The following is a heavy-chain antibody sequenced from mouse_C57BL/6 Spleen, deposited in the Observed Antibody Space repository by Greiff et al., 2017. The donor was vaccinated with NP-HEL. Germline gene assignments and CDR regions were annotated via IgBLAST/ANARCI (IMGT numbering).Heavy chain of an antibody. CDR2: IYPGDGDT. J-gene: IGHJ1*03. D-gene: IGHD2-12*01. CDR3: ARKDYSYWYFDV. CDR1: GYAFSSYW. Sequence: VQLQQSGAELVKPGASVKISCKASGYAFSSYWMNWVKQRPGQGLEWIGQIYPGDGDTNYNGKFKGKATLTADKSSSAAYMQLSSLTSEDSAVYFCARKDYSYWYFDVWGTGTTVTVSS. V-gene: IGHV1-80*01.